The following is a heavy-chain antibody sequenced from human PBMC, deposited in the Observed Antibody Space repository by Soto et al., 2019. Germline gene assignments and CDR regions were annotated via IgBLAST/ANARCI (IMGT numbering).Heavy chain of an antibody. Sequence: GGSLRLSCAASGFTFSSYSMNWVRQAPGKGLEWVSYISSSSSTIYCADSVKGRFTISRDNAKNSLYLQMNSLRDEDTAVYYCARGSYCSSTSCYRGYFDYWGQGTLVTVSS. V-gene: IGHV3-48*02. J-gene: IGHJ4*02. CDR1: GFTFSSYS. D-gene: IGHD2-2*01. CDR3: ARGSYCSSTSCYRGYFDY. CDR2: ISSSSSTI.